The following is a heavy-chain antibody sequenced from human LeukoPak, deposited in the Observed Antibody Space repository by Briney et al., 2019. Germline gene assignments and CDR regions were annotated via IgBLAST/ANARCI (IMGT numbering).Heavy chain of an antibody. D-gene: IGHD6-13*01. V-gene: IGHV4-4*07. CDR3: ARDAAAGTSQWFDP. CDR1: GYSISSSYY. CDR2: IYTSGST. J-gene: IGHJ5*02. Sequence: SETLSLTCTVSGYSISSSYYWSWIRQPAGKGLEWIGRIYTSGSTNYNPSLKSRVTMSVDTSKNQFSLKLSSVTAADTAVYYCARDAAAGTSQWFDPWGQGTLVTVSS.